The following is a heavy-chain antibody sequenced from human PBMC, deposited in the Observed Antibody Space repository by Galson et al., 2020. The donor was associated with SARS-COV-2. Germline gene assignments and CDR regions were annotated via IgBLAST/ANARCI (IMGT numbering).Heavy chain of an antibody. Sequence: GGSLRLSCAASGFTFSDAWMSWVRQAPGKWLEWVGRIKNTVDGGTTDFEAPVKGRFTISRDDSKNTVYLQMNNLKAEDTATYYCATGNRGIYLRHTFHIWGQGTMVTVSS. CDR1: GFTFSDAW. V-gene: IGHV3-15*05. CDR3: ATGNRGIYLRHTFHI. J-gene: IGHJ3*02. CDR2: IKNTVDGGTT. D-gene: IGHD3-16*01.